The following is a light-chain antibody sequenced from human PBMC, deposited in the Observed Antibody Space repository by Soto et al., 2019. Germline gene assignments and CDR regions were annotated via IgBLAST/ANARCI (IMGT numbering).Light chain of an antibody. CDR1: QSVSSY. V-gene: IGKV3-11*01. Sequence: TLSLSPGERATLPCRASQSVSSYLAWYQQKPGQSPRLLIYDAANRATGIPARFSGSGSGTDFTLTISSLEPEDFAVYYCQQHSNWLTFGGGTKVDIK. CDR2: DAA. CDR3: QQHSNWLT. J-gene: IGKJ4*01.